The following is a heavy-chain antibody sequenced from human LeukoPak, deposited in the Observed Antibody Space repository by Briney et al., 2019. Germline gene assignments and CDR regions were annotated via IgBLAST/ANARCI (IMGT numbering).Heavy chain of an antibody. CDR3: AKDLCAVTTGCAFDI. D-gene: IGHD4-17*01. CDR1: GFTFSRFW. V-gene: IGHV3-74*01. J-gene: IGHJ3*02. Sequence: GGSLRLSCAASGFTFSRFWMHWVRHAPGKGLVWVSRINGDGSSTNYADSVKGRFTISRDNAKNSLYLQMNSLRAEDMALYYCAKDLCAVTTGCAFDIWGQGTMVTVSS. CDR2: INGDGSST.